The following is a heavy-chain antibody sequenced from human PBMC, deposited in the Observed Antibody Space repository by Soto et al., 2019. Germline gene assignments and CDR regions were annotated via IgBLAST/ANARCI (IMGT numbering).Heavy chain of an antibody. CDR1: GGSISSYY. J-gene: IGHJ4*02. Sequence: PSETLSLTCTVSGGSISSYYWSWIRQPPGKGLEWIGYIYHSGSTYYNPSLKSRVTISVDRSKNQFSLKLSSVTAADTAVYYCATGHSGWYLGYWGQGTLVTVSS. V-gene: IGHV4-59*12. CDR2: IYHSGST. D-gene: IGHD6-19*01. CDR3: ATGHSGWYLGY.